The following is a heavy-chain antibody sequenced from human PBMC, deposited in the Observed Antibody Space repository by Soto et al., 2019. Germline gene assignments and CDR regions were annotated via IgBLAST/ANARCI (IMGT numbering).Heavy chain of an antibody. CDR3: ATGNPYYYDSSGYISPYYGMDV. CDR1: GGTFSSYA. Sequence: GASVKVSCKASGGTFSSYALSWVRPAPGQGLAWMGGIIPIFGTANYAQKFQGRVTITADESTSTAYMELSSLRSEDTAVYYCATGNPYYYDSSGYISPYYGMDVWGQGTTVTVSS. V-gene: IGHV1-69*13. J-gene: IGHJ6*02. CDR2: IIPIFGTA. D-gene: IGHD3-22*01.